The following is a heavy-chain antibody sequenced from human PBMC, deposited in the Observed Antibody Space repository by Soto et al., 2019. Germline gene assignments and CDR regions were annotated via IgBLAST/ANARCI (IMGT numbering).Heavy chain of an antibody. CDR2: ITFDGSNK. CDR1: GFTFSSYA. Sequence: GGSLRLSCAASGFTFSSYAMHWVCKAPGKGLERVVVITFDGSNKYYADPVKGRFTISRDNSKNTLYLQMNSLTAEDTAVYYCARLPLADPHYFDNWGQGTLVTVSS. V-gene: IGHV3-30*04. J-gene: IGHJ4*01. CDR3: ARLPLADPHYFDN.